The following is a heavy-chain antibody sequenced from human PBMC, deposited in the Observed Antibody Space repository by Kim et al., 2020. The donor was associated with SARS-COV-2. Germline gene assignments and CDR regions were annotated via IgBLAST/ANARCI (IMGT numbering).Heavy chain of an antibody. CDR1: GFTFSSYA. J-gene: IGHJ4*02. Sequence: GGSLRLSCAASGFTFSSYAMHWVRQAPGKGLEWVAVISYDGSNKYYADSVKGRFTISRDNSKNTLYLQMNSLRAEDTAVYYCARDGVPYSSGLYYFDYWGQGTLVTVSS. CDR3: ARDGVPYSSGLYYFDY. D-gene: IGHD6-19*01. V-gene: IGHV3-30*04. CDR2: ISYDGSNK.